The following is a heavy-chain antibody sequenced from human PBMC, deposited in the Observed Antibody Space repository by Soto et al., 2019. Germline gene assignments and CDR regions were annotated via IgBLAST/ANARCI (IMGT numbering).Heavy chain of an antibody. CDR3: AKDPYSSGWTDY. CDR1: GFTFSSYA. D-gene: IGHD6-19*01. CDR2: ISGSGGST. Sequence: PGGSLILSCAASGFTFSSYAMSWVRQAPGKGLEWVSAISGSGGSTYYADSVKGRFTISRDNSKNTLYLQMNSLRAEDTAVYYCAKDPYSSGWTDYWGQGTLVTVSS. J-gene: IGHJ4*02. V-gene: IGHV3-23*01.